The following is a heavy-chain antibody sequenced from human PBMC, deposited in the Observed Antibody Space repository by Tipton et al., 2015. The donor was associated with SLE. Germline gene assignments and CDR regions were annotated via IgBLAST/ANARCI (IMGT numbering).Heavy chain of an antibody. J-gene: IGHJ3*02. D-gene: IGHD6-6*01. CDR3: ARHRREHYTSSSSAFDI. CDR1: GGSISSYY. CDR2: IYYRGST. V-gene: IGHV4-59*01. Sequence: SLTCTVSGGSISSYYWSWIRQPPGKGLEWIGYIYYRGSTNYNPSLKSRVTISVDTSKNQFSLKLSSVTAADTAVYYCARHRREHYTSSSSAFDIWGQGTMVTVSS.